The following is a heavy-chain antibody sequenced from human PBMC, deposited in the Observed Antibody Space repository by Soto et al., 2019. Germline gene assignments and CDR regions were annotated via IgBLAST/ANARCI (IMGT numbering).Heavy chain of an antibody. CDR1: GFTFSSYS. Sequence: GGSLRLSCAASGFTFSSYSMNWVRQAPGKGLEWVSSISSSSSYIYYADSVKGRFTISRDNAKNSLYLQMNSLRAEDTAVYYCARDFAPYRTYYYYYYGMDVWGQGTKVTVYS. D-gene: IGHD2-21*01. J-gene: IGHJ6*02. CDR2: ISSSSSYI. V-gene: IGHV3-21*01. CDR3: ARDFAPYRTYYYYYYGMDV.